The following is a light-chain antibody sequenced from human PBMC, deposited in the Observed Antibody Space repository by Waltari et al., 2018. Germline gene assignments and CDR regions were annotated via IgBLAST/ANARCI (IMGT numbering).Light chain of an antibody. CDR1: QSVSNF. CDR2: DAS. Sequence: IVLTQSPATLSLSPGERATLPCRASQSVSNFLAWYQQKPGRPPRLLIYDASTRATGVPARFSGSGSGTDFTLTISSLEPEDFAVYYCQQRSNWPPLTFGGGTKVEIK. J-gene: IGKJ4*01. CDR3: QQRSNWPPLT. V-gene: IGKV3-11*01.